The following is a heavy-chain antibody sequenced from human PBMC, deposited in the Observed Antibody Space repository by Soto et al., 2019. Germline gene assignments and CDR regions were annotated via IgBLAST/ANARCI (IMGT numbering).Heavy chain of an antibody. V-gene: IGHV4-59*01. CDR3: ARGDGIQLGSLAGRYYYHKMDV. D-gene: IGHD1-1*01. J-gene: IGHJ6*02. Sequence: QVQLRESGPGLVKSSETLSLTCTVSGGSISTYYWSWVRQPPGKGLEWIGYIYYSGTATYNPFLRSRVTISVDTSKNQFSLRLSSVTASDTAVYYCARGDGIQLGSLAGRYYYHKMDVWGQGTTVTVYS. CDR1: GGSISTYY. CDR2: IYYSGTA.